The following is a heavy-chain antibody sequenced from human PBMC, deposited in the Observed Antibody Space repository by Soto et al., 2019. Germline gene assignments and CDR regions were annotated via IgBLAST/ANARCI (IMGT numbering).Heavy chain of an antibody. CDR2: ISGNGRST. V-gene: IGHV3-23*01. D-gene: IGHD3-9*01. CDR1: GFAFSTYW. Sequence: GGSLRLSCAASGFAFSTYWMHWVRQAPGKGLEWVSRISGNGRSTYYADSVKGRFIISRDNFKNTLFLQMNSLRAEDTAVYYCAKDVHYDIVTGIEYFHHWAQGTLVTVSS. CDR3: AKDVHYDIVTGIEYFHH. J-gene: IGHJ1*01.